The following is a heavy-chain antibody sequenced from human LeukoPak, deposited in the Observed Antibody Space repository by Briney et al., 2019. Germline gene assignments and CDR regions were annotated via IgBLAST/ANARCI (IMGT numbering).Heavy chain of an antibody. CDR3: ARDMNNGLLADY. J-gene: IGHJ4*02. D-gene: IGHD2-8*01. V-gene: IGHV5-51*01. CDR1: VYTFTNYW. CDR2: VYTGDSDT. Sequence: GESLKISCKASVYTFTNYWIGWVRQMPGKGLEWMGIVYTGDSDTRYSPSFQGQVTISADKSISTAYLQWTSLKASDSAMYVCARDMNNGLLADYWGQGTLVTVSS.